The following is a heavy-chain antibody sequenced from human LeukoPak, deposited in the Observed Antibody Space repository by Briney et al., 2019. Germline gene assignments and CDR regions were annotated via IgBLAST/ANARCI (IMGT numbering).Heavy chain of an antibody. J-gene: IGHJ4*02. CDR1: GFTVSSNY. Sequence: GGSLRLSCAASGFTVSSNYMSWVRQAPGKGLEWVSVIYSGGSTYYADSVKGGFTISRDNSKNTLYLQMNSLRAEDTAVYYCAKLRGSIAAAGIGYWGQGTLVTVSS. D-gene: IGHD6-13*01. CDR3: AKLRGSIAAAGIGY. CDR2: IYSGGST. V-gene: IGHV3-53*01.